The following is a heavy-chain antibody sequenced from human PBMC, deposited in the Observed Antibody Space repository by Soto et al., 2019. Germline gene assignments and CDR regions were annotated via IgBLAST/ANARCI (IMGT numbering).Heavy chain of an antibody. J-gene: IGHJ4*01. D-gene: IGHD6-13*01. CDR2: IFSNYEK. CDR3: ARIRIAAPYSDY. CDR1: GFSLSNARMG. Sequence: SGPPLVNPTETLTLTCTVSGFSLSNARMGVSWIRQPPGRALEWLAHIFSNYEKSYSTSLKSRLTISKDTSKSQAVLTITNMDLVDTATYYCARIRIAAPYSDYWGHETLVTVSS. V-gene: IGHV2-26*01.